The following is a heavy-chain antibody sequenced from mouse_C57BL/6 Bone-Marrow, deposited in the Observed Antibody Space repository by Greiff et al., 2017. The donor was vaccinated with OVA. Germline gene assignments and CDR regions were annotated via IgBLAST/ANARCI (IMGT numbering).Heavy chain of an antibody. J-gene: IGHJ1*03. CDR1: GYTFNSYW. CDR2: IDPNSGGT. V-gene: IGHV1-72*01. D-gene: IGHD1-1*01. CDR3: ARDWDYGSSYDWYFDV. Sequence: QVQLQQPGAELVKPGASVKLSCKASGYTFNSYWMHWVKQRPGRGLEWIGRIDPNSGGTKYNEKFKSKATLTVDKPSSTAYMQLSSLTSEDSAVYYCARDWDYGSSYDWYFDVWGTGTTVTVSS.